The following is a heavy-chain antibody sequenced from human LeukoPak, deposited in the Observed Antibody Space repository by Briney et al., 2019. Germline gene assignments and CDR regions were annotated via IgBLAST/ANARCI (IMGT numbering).Heavy chain of an antibody. J-gene: IGHJ4*02. CDR1: GFTFNNYI. CDR2: ISSSSSYI. D-gene: IGHD3-22*01. V-gene: IGHV3-21*01. Sequence: GGSLRLSCAASGFTFNNYIMNWVRQAPGKGLEWVSSISSSSSYIYYADSVKGRFTISRDNAKSSLYLHMNSLRAEDTAVYYCARDLRGYYYEVDYWGQGTLVTVSS. CDR3: ARDLRGYYYEVDY.